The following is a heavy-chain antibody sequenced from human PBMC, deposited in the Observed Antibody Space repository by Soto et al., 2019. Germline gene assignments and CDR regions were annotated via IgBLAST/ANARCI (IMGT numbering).Heavy chain of an antibody. Sequence: GGSLRLSCAASGFTFSSYGMHWVRQAPGKGLEWVAVISYDGSNKYYADSVKGRFTISGDNSKNTLYLQMNSLRAEDTAVYYCAKGRPNYYDSSGYPVWGQGTLVTVSS. CDR3: AKGRPNYYDSSGYPV. J-gene: IGHJ4*02. D-gene: IGHD3-22*01. V-gene: IGHV3-30*18. CDR2: ISYDGSNK. CDR1: GFTFSSYG.